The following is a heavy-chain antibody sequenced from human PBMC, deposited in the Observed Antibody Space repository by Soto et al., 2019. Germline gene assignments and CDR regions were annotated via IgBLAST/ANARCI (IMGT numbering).Heavy chain of an antibody. CDR2: IYYSGST. CDR1: GGSISSGGYY. D-gene: IGHD6-19*01. Sequence: QVQLQESGPGLVKPSQTLSLTCTFSGGSISSGGYYWSWIRQHPGKGLEWIGYIYYSGSTYYSPSLKSRVTISVDTSKHQFSLKLSSVTAADTAVYYCARGLQWLPNWFDPWGQGTLVTVSS. V-gene: IGHV4-31*03. J-gene: IGHJ5*02. CDR3: ARGLQWLPNWFDP.